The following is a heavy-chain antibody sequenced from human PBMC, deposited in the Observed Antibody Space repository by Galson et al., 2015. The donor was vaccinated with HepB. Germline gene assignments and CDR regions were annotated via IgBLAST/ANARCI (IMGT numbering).Heavy chain of an antibody. CDR3: TSLYYYDSSGVTGY. J-gene: IGHJ4*02. CDR1: GFTFSGSA. V-gene: IGHV3-73*01. D-gene: IGHD3-22*01. Sequence: SLRLSCAASGFTFSGSAMHWVHQASGKGLEWVGRIRSKANSYATAYAASVKGRFTISRDDSKNTAYLQMNSLKTEDTAVYYCTSLYYYDSSGVTGYWGQGTLVTVSS. CDR2: IRSKANSYAT.